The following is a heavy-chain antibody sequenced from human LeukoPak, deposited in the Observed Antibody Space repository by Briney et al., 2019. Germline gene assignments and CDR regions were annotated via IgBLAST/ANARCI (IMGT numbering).Heavy chain of an antibody. CDR3: AAVSGISSSDSFDI. J-gene: IGHJ3*02. V-gene: IGHV1-58*02. CDR2: VVVGSGNT. Sequence: GASAKVSCKASGFTFTTSSMQWVRQTRGQRLEWIGWVVVGSGNTNYAQKFQERVTITRDMSTSTAYMELSSLRSEDTAVYYCAAVSGISSSDSFDIWGQGTMVTVSS. D-gene: IGHD6-13*01. CDR1: GFTFTTSS.